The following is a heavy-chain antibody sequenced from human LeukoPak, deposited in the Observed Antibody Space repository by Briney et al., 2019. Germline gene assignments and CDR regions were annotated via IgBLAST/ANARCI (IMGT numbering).Heavy chain of an antibody. Sequence: PSETLSLTCAVSGGSFSGYYWSWIRQPPGKGLEWIGEINHSGSTNYNPSLKSRVTISVDTSKNQFSLKLSSVTAADTAVYYCARRDSTLYYFDYWGQGTLVTVSS. D-gene: IGHD3/OR15-3a*01. V-gene: IGHV4-34*01. CDR2: INHSGST. J-gene: IGHJ4*02. CDR3: ARRDSTLYYFDY. CDR1: GGSFSGYY.